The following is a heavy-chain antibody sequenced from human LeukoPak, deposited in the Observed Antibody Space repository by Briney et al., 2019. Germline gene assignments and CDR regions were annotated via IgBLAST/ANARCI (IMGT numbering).Heavy chain of an antibody. D-gene: IGHD3-10*01. Sequence: PGGSLRLSCAGSGFTFADYYLSWLRQAPGKGLEWISDISTTGRTHYGDSVQGRFAISRDNAKNSLFLQMNSLRADDTGVYYCGRGVRGSPVDYWGQGTLLTVSS. V-gene: IGHV3-11*01. J-gene: IGHJ4*02. CDR3: GRGVRGSPVDY. CDR2: ISTTGRT. CDR1: GFTFADYY.